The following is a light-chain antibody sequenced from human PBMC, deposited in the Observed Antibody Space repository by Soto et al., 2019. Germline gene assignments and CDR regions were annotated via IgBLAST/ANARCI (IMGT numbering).Light chain of an antibody. Sequence: EIVLTQSPGTLSLSPGDRATLSCRASQSVSSSYLAWYQQKPGEAHRLIIYGASSKATGIPDRFSGSGSGTDFTLTISRLEPDDFAAYYCQQYGSSPQTFGQGTKVEIK. CDR2: GAS. CDR3: QQYGSSPQT. V-gene: IGKV3-20*01. J-gene: IGKJ1*01. CDR1: QSVSSSY.